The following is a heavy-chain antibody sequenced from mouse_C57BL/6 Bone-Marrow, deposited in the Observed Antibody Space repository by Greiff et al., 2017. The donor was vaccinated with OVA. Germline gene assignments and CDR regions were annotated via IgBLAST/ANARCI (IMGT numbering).Heavy chain of an antibody. CDR2: IWGDGST. V-gene: IGHV2-3*01. J-gene: IGHJ4*01. CDR3: AKGLRSLTTIGMDY. D-gene: IGHD1-1*01. Sequence: VQGVESGPCLVAPSQSLSITCTVSGFSLTSYGVSWVRQPPGKGLEWLGVIWGDGSTNYHSALISRLSISKDNSKSQVFLKLNSLQTDDTATYYCAKGLRSLTTIGMDYWGQGTSVTVSS. CDR1: GFSLTSYG.